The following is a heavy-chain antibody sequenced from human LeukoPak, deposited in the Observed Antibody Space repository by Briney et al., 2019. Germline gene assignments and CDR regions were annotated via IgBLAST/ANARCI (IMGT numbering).Heavy chain of an antibody. Sequence: GGSLRLSCTASGFTFSSYAMSWVRQAPGKGLEWVSAISGSGGSTYYADSVKGRFTISRDNSKNTLYLQMNSLRAEDTAVYYCAKSVTVMGAALDYWGQGTLVTVSS. CDR3: AKSVTVMGAALDY. V-gene: IGHV3-23*01. CDR2: ISGSGGST. CDR1: GFTFSSYA. J-gene: IGHJ4*02. D-gene: IGHD6-6*01.